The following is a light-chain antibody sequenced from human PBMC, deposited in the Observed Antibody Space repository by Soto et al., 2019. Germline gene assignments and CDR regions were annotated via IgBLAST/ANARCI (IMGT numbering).Light chain of an antibody. CDR1: ENIARH. V-gene: IGKV1-39*01. CDR3: QQSYSTLSIT. Sequence: DIQMTQSPSSLSASVGDRITITCRASENIARHLNWYQQKPGKAPNLLIYAASNLQNGVPLRFRGGGSGTDFTLTISNLQPEDFATYHCQQSYSTLSITFGQGTRLEIK. J-gene: IGKJ5*01. CDR2: AAS.